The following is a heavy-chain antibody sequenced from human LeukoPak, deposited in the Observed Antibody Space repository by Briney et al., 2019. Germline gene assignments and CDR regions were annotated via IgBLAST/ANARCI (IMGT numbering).Heavy chain of an antibody. J-gene: IGHJ6*02. CDR1: GGSISSYY. V-gene: IGHV4-59*01. CDR2: IYYSGST. CDR3: ARDSPDIYSSSRYTDRSIWYYGMDV. D-gene: IGHD6-13*01. Sequence: SETLSLTCTVSGGSISSYYWSWIRQPPGKGLEWIGYIYYSGSTNYNPSLKSRVTISVDTSKNQFSLKLSSVTAADTAVYYCARDSPDIYSSSRYTDRSIWYYGMDVWGQGTTVTVSS.